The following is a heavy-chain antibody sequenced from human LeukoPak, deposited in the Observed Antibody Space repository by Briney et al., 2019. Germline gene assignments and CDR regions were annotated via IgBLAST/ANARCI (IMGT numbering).Heavy chain of an antibody. Sequence: PGGSLRLSCAASGFTFSSYAMNWVRQAPGKGLEWVSGIINSGGNTYYADSVKGRFTISRDNSKNTLYLQMNSLRPDDTAVYYCANVIGTTRFFDYWGQGTLVTVSS. CDR1: GFTFSSYA. CDR3: ANVIGTTRFFDY. J-gene: IGHJ4*02. CDR2: IINSGGNT. D-gene: IGHD1-14*01. V-gene: IGHV3-23*01.